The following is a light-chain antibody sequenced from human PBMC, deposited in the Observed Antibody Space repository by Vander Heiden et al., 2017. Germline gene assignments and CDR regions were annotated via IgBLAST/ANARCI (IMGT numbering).Light chain of an antibody. J-gene: IGKJ3*01. CDR3: QQDDSSPMA. CDR1: QGISSY. V-gene: IGKV1-8*01. Sequence: AIRITQSPSSFSASTGDRVTITCRASQGISSYLAWYQQKPGKAPKLLIYAASTLQSGVPSRFSGSGSGTDFTLTISCLQSEDFATHYCQQDDSSPMAFGHGTKVDIK. CDR2: AAS.